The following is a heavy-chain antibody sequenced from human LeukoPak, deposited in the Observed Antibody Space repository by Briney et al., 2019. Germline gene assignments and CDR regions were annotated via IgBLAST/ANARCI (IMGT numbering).Heavy chain of an antibody. CDR3: AKDLGFSSSSIFDY. V-gene: IGHV3-23*01. CDR1: GFTFSSYA. CDR2: IGGSGGST. D-gene: IGHD6-6*01. J-gene: IGHJ4*02. Sequence: GGSLRLPCAASGFTFSSYAMTWVRQAPGKGLEWVSVIGGSGGSTHYADSVKGRFTISRDNSKKTLYLQMNSLRAEDTAVYYCAKDLGFSSSSIFDYWGQGTLVTVSS.